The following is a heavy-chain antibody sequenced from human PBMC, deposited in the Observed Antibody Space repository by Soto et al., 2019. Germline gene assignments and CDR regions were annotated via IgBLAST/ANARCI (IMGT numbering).Heavy chain of an antibody. CDR1: GFTFSSYG. D-gene: IGHD3-10*01. Sequence: GGSVRLSCAASGFTFSSYGMHWVRQAPGKGLEWVAVISYDGSNKYYADSVKGRFTISRDNSKNTLYLQMNSLRAEDTAVYYCAKELKLLWFGETPCYYGMDVWGQGTTVTVSS. CDR3: AKELKLLWFGETPCYYGMDV. CDR2: ISYDGSNK. V-gene: IGHV3-30*18. J-gene: IGHJ6*02.